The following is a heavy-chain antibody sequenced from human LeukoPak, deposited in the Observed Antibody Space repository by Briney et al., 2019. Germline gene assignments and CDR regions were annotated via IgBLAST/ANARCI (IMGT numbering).Heavy chain of an antibody. D-gene: IGHD6-13*01. CDR3: ASRPSGSSSWTFDY. Sequence: GGSLRLSCAASGFTFSSYSMNWVRQAPGKGLEWVSYISSSSSTIYYAESVKGRFTISRDNAKNSLYLQMNSLRAEDTAVYYCASRPSGSSSWTFDYWGQGTLVTVSS. J-gene: IGHJ4*02. V-gene: IGHV3-48*01. CDR1: GFTFSSYS. CDR2: ISSSSSTI.